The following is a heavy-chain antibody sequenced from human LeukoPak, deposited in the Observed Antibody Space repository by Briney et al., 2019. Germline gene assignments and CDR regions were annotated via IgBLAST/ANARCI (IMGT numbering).Heavy chain of an antibody. CDR3: ATYYDVWSGCSNY. Sequence: SQTLSLTCTVSVGSTCSGGDYCRSSRQHPGRGAGWIGYIYYGGSTSYHTSLKSGFTISVGTSNTQSSLKLSSVTAADPAVYYCATYYDVWSGCSNYWGQGTPVTASS. J-gene: IGHJ4*02. V-gene: IGHV4-31*03. CDR1: VGSTCSGGDY. CDR2: IYYGGST. D-gene: IGHD3-3*01.